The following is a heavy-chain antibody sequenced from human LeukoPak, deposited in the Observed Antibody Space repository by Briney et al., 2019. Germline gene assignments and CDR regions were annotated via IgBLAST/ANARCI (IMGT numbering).Heavy chain of an antibody. CDR1: GDSISSDY. CDR2: IYYSGST. J-gene: IGHJ6*03. D-gene: IGHD6-13*01. V-gene: IGHV4-59*01. Sequence: SETLSLTCAVSGDSISSDYWSWVRQPPGKGLEWIGYIYYSGSTNYNPSLKSRVTISVDTSKNQFSLKLSSVTAADTAVYYCARTTEAHSWRTRYYDYYMDVWGKGTTVTVSS. CDR3: ARTTEAHSWRTRYYDYYMDV.